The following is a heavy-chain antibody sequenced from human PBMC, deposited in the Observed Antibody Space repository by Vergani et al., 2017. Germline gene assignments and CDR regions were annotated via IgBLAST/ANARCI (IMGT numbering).Heavy chain of an antibody. J-gene: IGHJ3*01. CDR1: SHTFQTYG. Sequence: QVQLVQSGAELKKPGASVSVSCKGSSHTFQTYGISWVRQAPGKGLEWMAWIRTYTGHTIYAQKFQYRVTMTSDTSTNTAYLELRSLRSDDTAVYFCASVSPSNSSVTPTAFDVWGQGTMVSVSS. D-gene: IGHD1-1*01. V-gene: IGHV1-18*01. CDR3: ASVSPSNSSVTPTAFDV. CDR2: IRTYTGHT.